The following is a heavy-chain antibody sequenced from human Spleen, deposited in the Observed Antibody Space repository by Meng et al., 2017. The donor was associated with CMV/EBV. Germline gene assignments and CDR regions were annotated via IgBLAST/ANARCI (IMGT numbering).Heavy chain of an antibody. Sequence: INGVRQAPGQGLEWMGWITPSNGNTNYAHNLQGRVTMTTDTSTRTAYMELRSLRSDDTAVYYCARERWDIVVMPTDIDTYYYYGMDVWGQGTTVTVSS. CDR2: ITPSNGNT. CDR3: ARERWDIVVMPTDIDTYYYYGMDV. D-gene: IGHD2-2*01. V-gene: IGHV1-18*01. J-gene: IGHJ6*02.